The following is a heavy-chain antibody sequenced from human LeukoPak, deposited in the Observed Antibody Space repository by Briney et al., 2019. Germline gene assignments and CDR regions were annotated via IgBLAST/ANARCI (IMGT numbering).Heavy chain of an antibody. Sequence: GGSLRLSCAASGFTFSSYWMSWVRQAPGKGLERVANIKQDGSEKYYVDSVKGRFTISRDNAKNSLYLQMNSLRAEDTAVYYCAREIRSYCSSTSCLNWFDPWGQGTLVTVSS. J-gene: IGHJ5*02. D-gene: IGHD2-2*01. V-gene: IGHV3-7*01. CDR3: AREIRSYCSSTSCLNWFDP. CDR1: GFTFSSYW. CDR2: IKQDGSEK.